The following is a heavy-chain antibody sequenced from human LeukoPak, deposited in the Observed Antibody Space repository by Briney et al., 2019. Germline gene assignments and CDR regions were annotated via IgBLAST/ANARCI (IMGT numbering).Heavy chain of an antibody. CDR3: ATHGGVTQGADWFDP. V-gene: IGHV4-38-2*01. CDR2: IYHSGST. Sequence: SETLSLTXAVSGYSISSGYYWGWFRQPPGEGLEWIGSIYHSGSTYYNPSLKSRVTISVDTPKNQFSLKLSSVTAADTAVYYCATHGGVTQGADWFDPWGQGTLVTVSS. J-gene: IGHJ5*02. CDR1: GYSISSGYY. D-gene: IGHD4-23*01.